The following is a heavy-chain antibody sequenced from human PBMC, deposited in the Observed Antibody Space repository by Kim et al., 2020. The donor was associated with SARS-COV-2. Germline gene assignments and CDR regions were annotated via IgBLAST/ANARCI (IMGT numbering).Heavy chain of an antibody. D-gene: IGHD5-18*01. J-gene: IGHJ4*02. CDR3: ARQLWTQYFDP. V-gene: IGHV4-39*01. CDR2: T. Sequence: TYYTPDLKGRVTIAVYTTKNRFSLKLSSVTAADTAVYYCARQLWTQYFDPWGQGTLVTVSS.